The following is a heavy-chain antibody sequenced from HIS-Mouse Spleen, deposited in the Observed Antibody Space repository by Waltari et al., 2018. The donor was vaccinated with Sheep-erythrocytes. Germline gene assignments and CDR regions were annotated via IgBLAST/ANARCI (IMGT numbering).Heavy chain of an antibody. CDR3: ARITSYYDFWSTYNKDYFDY. CDR1: GFSLSNARMG. Sequence: QVTLKESGPVLVKPTETLTLTCTVSGFSLSNARMGVSWIRQPPGKAPEWLAHIFSNDEKSYSTSLKSRLTISKDTSKSQVVLTMTNMDPVDTATYYCARITSYYDFWSTYNKDYFDYWGQGTLVTVSS. CDR2: IFSNDEK. V-gene: IGHV2-26*01. J-gene: IGHJ4*02. D-gene: IGHD3-3*01.